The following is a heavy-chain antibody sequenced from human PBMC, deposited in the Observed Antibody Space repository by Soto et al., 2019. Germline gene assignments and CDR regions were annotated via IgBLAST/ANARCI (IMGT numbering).Heavy chain of an antibody. D-gene: IGHD3-16*02. CDR2: IYYSGST. J-gene: IGHJ5*02. V-gene: IGHV4-30-4*01. CDR1: GGSISSGDYY. CDR3: ARSDYVWGSYRNGNWFDP. Sequence: LSLTCTVSGGSISSGDYYWSWIRQPPGKGLEWIGYIYYSGSTYYNPSLKSRVTISVDTSKNQFSLKLSSVTAADTAVYYCARSDYVWGSYRNGNWFDPWGQGTLVTVSS.